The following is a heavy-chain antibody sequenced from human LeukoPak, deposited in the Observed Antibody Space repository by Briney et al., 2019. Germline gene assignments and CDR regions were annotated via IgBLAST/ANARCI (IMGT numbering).Heavy chain of an antibody. CDR2: ISYDGSNK. D-gene: IGHD6-19*01. V-gene: IGHV3-30*04. CDR1: GFTFSSYA. J-gene: IGHJ4*02. Sequence: PGGSLRLSCAASGFTFSSYAMHWVRQAPGKGLEWVAVISYDGSNKYYADSVKGGFTISRDNSKNTLYLQMNSLRAEDTAVYYCARDRHSSGRGGYFDYWGQGTLVTVSS. CDR3: ARDRHSSGRGGYFDY.